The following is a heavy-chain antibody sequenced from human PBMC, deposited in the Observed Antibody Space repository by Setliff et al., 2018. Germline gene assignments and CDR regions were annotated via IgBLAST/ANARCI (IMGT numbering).Heavy chain of an antibody. D-gene: IGHD5-12*01. CDR3: ARGYSGYDYLKPFDY. J-gene: IGHJ4*02. CDR2: VYYSGST. CDR1: DYSISSGYY. Sequence: KASETLSLTCAVSDYSISSGYYWGWIRQPPGRGLEWIGSVYYSGSTYYNPSLKSRVTISIDTSKNQFSLKLSSVTAADTAVYYCARGYSGYDYLKPFDYWGQGTLVTVSS. V-gene: IGHV4-38-2*01.